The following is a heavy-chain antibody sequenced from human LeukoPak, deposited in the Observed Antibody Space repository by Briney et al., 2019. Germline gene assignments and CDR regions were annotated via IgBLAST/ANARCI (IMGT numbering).Heavy chain of an antibody. CDR1: GFTFSSYA. J-gene: IGHJ5*02. Sequence: GGSLRLSCAASGFTFSSYAMHWVRQAPGKGLESVAGISYDGNDKYYADSVKGRFTISRDNAKNSLYLQMNSLRAEDTAVYYCAREYYGSGSYSGWFDPWGQGTLVTVSS. D-gene: IGHD3-10*01. CDR3: AREYYGSGSYSGWFDP. CDR2: ISYDGNDK. V-gene: IGHV3-30*04.